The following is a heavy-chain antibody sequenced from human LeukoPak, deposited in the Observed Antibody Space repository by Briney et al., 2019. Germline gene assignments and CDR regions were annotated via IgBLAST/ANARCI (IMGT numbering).Heavy chain of an antibody. Sequence: SETLSLTCTVSGGSISSSSYYWGWIRQPPGKGLEWIGSIYYSGSTYYNPSLKSRVTISVDTSKNQFSLKLSSVTAADTAVYYCASLHSSSWFGPYYFDYWGQGTLVTVSS. CDR1: GGSISSSSYY. CDR2: IYYSGST. V-gene: IGHV4-39*07. CDR3: ASLHSSSWFGPYYFDY. D-gene: IGHD6-13*01. J-gene: IGHJ4*02.